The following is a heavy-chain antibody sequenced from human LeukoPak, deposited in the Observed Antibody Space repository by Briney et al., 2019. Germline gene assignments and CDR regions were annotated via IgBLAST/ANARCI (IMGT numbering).Heavy chain of an antibody. J-gene: IGHJ4*02. V-gene: IGHV3-48*03. CDR1: GFTFSSYE. CDR2: ISSSGSTI. Sequence: QSGGSLGLSCAASGFTFSSYEMNWVRQAPGKGLEWVSYISSSGSTIYYADSVKGRFTISRDNAKDSLYLQMNSLRAEDTAVYYCARDELYASLDYWGQGTLVTVSS. CDR3: ARDELYASLDY. D-gene: IGHD2-8*01.